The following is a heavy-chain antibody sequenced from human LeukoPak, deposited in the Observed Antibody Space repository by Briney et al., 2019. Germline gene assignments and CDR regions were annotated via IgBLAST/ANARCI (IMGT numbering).Heavy chain of an antibody. CDR3: ARGGAARFDY. CDR1: GGSISSSNYY. V-gene: IGHV4-39*01. CDR2: IYYSGST. Sequence: SETLSLTCTVSGGSISSSNYYWGWIRQPPGKGLEWIGSIYYSGSTYSKPSLKSRVTISVDTSKNQFSLKLNSVIAADTAVYYCARGGAARFDYWGQGTLVTVSS. D-gene: IGHD5-18*01. J-gene: IGHJ4*02.